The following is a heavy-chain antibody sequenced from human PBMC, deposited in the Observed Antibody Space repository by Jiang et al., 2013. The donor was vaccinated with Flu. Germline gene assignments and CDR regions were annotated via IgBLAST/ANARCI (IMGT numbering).Heavy chain of an antibody. J-gene: IGHJ4*02. V-gene: IGHV1-46*03. CDR3: ARGYGDFDY. D-gene: IGHD1-14*01. Sequence: MGIINPSGGSTNYAQKFQGRVTMTRDTSTSTVYMELSSLRSEDTAVYYCARGYGDFDYWGQGTLVTVSS. CDR2: INPSGGST.